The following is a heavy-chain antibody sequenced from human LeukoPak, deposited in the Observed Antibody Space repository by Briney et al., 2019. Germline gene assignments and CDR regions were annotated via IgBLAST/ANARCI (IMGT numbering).Heavy chain of an antibody. Sequence: GGSLRLSCAASGFIISSYWMSWVRQAPGKGLEWVASIKQDGSEKYYVDSVKGRFTISRDNAKNSLYLQMSSLRADDMAVYYCATLVATTRFDYWGQGTLVTVSS. CDR3: ATLVATTRFDY. D-gene: IGHD5-12*01. CDR2: IKQDGSEK. V-gene: IGHV3-7*01. J-gene: IGHJ4*02. CDR1: GFIISSYW.